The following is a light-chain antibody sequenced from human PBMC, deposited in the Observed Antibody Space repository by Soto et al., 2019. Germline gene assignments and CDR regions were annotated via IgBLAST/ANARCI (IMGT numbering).Light chain of an antibody. J-gene: IGKJ2*01. V-gene: IGKV3-15*01. CDR3: RQYNHWPS. CDR2: DAS. Sequence: EIVMTKSPATLSVSPGESATLSCRASPSVGSNLAWYQQKPGQSPRLLIYDASTRATGIPARFSGGVSGTEFTLTIDSLQSEDFAVYFCRQYNHWPSFGQGTQL. CDR1: PSVGSN.